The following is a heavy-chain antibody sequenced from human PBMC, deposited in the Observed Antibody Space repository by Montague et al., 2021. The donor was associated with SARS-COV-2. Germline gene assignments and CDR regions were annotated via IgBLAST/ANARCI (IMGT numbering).Heavy chain of an antibody. CDR1: GGSISSSSYF. V-gene: IGHV4-39*01. J-gene: IGHJ4*02. CDR3: ARAFIAAAGTTSFDY. Sequence: SETLSLTCTVSGGSISSSSYFWGWIRQPPGKGLEWIGSIYYSGSTYYNPSLKSRVTISVDTSKNQFYLKLSSATAADTAVYYCARAFIAAAGTTSFDYWGQGTLVTVSS. D-gene: IGHD6-13*01. CDR2: IYYSGST.